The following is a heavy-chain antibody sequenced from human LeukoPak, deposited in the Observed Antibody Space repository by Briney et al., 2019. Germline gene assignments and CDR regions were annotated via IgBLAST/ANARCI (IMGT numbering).Heavy chain of an antibody. CDR1: GFTFSNYW. CDR3: ARTIRGY. D-gene: IGHD3-10*01. Sequence: GGSLRLSCAASGFTFSNYWMSWVRQAPGQGLEWVANIKEDGSEKYYVDSVKGRFTISRDNAKNSLYLQMNSLRAEDTAVYYCARTIRGYWGQGTLVTVSS. V-gene: IGHV3-7*01. CDR2: IKEDGSEK. J-gene: IGHJ4*02.